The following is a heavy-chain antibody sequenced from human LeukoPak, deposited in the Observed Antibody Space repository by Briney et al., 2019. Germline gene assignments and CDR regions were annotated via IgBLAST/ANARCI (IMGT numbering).Heavy chain of an antibody. D-gene: IGHD6-19*01. CDR1: GGSISSYY. Sequence: PSETLSLTCTVSGGSISSYYWTWIRLPPGKGLEWIGYTYDSGYTNYNPSLKGRVTISVDMSKNQFSLKLSSVTAADTAVYYCARVMGSGWTGFDYWGQGTLVTVSS. CDR2: TYDSGYT. CDR3: ARVMGSGWTGFDY. J-gene: IGHJ4*02. V-gene: IGHV4-59*01.